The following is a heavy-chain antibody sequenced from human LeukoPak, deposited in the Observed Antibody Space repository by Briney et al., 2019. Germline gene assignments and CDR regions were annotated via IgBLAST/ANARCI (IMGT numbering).Heavy chain of an antibody. D-gene: IGHD6-13*01. CDR2: INNDGTYT. J-gene: IGHJ4*02. V-gene: IGHV3-74*01. Sequence: GGSLRLSCAASGFTFSSYAMSWVRQAPGKGLVWVARINNDGTYTTYADSVKGRFTISRDNAQNTLYLQMNSLTAEDTGVYYCAREVLAAGKTHDYWGQGTLLTVSS. CDR1: GFTFSSYA. CDR3: AREVLAAGKTHDY.